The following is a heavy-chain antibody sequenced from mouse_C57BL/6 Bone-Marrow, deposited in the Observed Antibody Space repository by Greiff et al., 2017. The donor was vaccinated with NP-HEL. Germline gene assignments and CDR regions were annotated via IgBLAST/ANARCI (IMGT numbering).Heavy chain of an antibody. D-gene: IGHD2-2*01. CDR2: INPYNGGT. V-gene: IGHV1-19*01. J-gene: IGHJ2*01. CDR3: ARGYGYDY. Sequence: VQLQQSGPVLVKPGASVKMSCKASGYTFTDYYMNWVKQSHGKSLEWIGVINPYNGGTSYNQKFKGKAALTVDKSSSTAYMELNSLTSEDSAVYYCARGYGYDYWGQGTTLTVSS. CDR1: GYTFTDYY.